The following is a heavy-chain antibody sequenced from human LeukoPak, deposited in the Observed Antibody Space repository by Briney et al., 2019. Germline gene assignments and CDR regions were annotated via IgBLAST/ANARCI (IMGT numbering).Heavy chain of an antibody. Sequence: ASVKVSCKASGYTFTGYYMHWVRQAPGQGLEWMGWINPNSGGTNYAQKLQGRVTMTTDTSTSTAYMELRSLRSDDTAVYYCARGGIVLMVQDAFDIWGQGTMVTVSS. J-gene: IGHJ3*02. D-gene: IGHD2-8*01. CDR3: ARGGIVLMVQDAFDI. CDR2: INPNSGGT. V-gene: IGHV1-2*02. CDR1: GYTFTGYY.